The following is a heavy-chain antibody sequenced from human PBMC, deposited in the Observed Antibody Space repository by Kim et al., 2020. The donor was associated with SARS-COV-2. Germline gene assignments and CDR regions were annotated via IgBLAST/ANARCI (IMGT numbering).Heavy chain of an antibody. Sequence: SVKVSCKASGGTFSSYAISWVRQAPGQGLEWMGGIIPIFGTANYAQKFQGRVTITADESTSTAYMELSSLRSEDTAVYYCAREHGSGIYYFHYWGQGTLVTVSS. CDR1: GGTFSSYA. CDR2: IIPIFGTA. J-gene: IGHJ4*02. CDR3: AREHGSGIYYFHY. V-gene: IGHV1-69*13. D-gene: IGHD3-10*01.